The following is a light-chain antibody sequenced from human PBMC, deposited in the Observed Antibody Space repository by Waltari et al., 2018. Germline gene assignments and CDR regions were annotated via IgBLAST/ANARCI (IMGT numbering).Light chain of an antibody. CDR3: QSAADTLV. V-gene: IGLV3-27*01. CDR2: KDS. CDR1: VLAKKY. J-gene: IGLJ3*02. Sequence: SYELTQPSSVSVSPGQIARISCSGDVLAKKYARGFQQKPGQAPVLVIYKDSERPSGIPEGLCCDKAGTTVTLTISGAQGEDEADYYCQSAADTLVFGGGTKLTVL.